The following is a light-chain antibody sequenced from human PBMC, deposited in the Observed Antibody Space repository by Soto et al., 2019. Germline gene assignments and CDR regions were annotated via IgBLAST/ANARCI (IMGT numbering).Light chain of an antibody. CDR2: KAS. V-gene: IGKV1-5*03. J-gene: IGKJ1*01. CDR1: QSISSW. Sequence: DIQMTPSPSTLSASVLYIVTITFRASQSISSWLAWYQQKPGKAPKLLIYKASTLKSGVPSRFSGSGSGTEFTLTISSLQPDDFATYYCQNYNSYSEEFGQGTKVDIK. CDR3: QNYNSYSEE.